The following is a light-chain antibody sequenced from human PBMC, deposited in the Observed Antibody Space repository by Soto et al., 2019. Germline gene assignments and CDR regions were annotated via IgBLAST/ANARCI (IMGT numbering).Light chain of an antibody. CDR2: KAS. Sequence: DIQMTQSPSTLSASVGDRVTITCRASQSLSSWFTWYQQKPGKAPKLLISKASSLESGVPSRFSGSGSGTEFTLTISSLQADDFATYYCQQYNSYPWTVGQGTKVEIK. J-gene: IGKJ1*01. V-gene: IGKV1-5*03. CDR3: QQYNSYPWT. CDR1: QSLSSW.